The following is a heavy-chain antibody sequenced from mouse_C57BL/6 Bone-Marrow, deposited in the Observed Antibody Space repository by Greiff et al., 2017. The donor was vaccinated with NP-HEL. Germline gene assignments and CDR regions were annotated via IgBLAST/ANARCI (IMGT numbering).Heavy chain of an antibody. CDR3: ARWITTVPHWYFDV. CDR2: ILPGSGST. D-gene: IGHD1-1*01. J-gene: IGHJ1*03. V-gene: IGHV1-9*01. Sequence: VQLQQSGAELVKPGASVKLSCKASGYTFTGYWIEWVKQRPGHGLEWIGEILPGSGSTNYNEKFKGKATFTADTSSNTAYMQLSSLTTEDSAIYYCARWITTVPHWYFDVWGTGTTVTVSS. CDR1: GYTFTGYW.